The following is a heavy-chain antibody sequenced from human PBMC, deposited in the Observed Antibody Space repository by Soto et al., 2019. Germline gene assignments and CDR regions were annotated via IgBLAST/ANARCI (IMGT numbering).Heavy chain of an antibody. V-gene: IGHV1-8*01. D-gene: IGHD3-10*01. CDR3: ARAQSTVRGFRYYYFLDF. J-gene: IGHJ6*03. CDR2: MNPNSGNT. Sequence: GASVKVSCKASGYTFTSYDINWVRQATGQGLEWMGWMNPNSGNTGYAQKFQGRVTMTRNTSISTAYMELSSLRSEDTAVYYCARAQSTVRGFRYYYFLDFSGKGSSVIGSS. CDR1: GYTFTSYD.